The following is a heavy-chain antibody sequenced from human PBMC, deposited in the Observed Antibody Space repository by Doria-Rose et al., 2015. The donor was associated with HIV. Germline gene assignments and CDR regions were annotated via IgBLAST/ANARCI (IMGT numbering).Heavy chain of an antibody. J-gene: IGHJ4*02. CDR3: ARRGSVSSPPTY. V-gene: IGHV4-34*01. D-gene: IGHD2-15*01. CDR2: MSPSGGT. CDR1: GGSFSGYY. Sequence: QVQLQQWGAGLLKPSETLSLTCAVYGGSFSGYYWTWIRQPPGKGLEWIGEMSPSGGTDYNPSLRSRVTISLDTSQYQVSLNLTSVTAADTALYFCARRGSVSSPPTYWGRGTMVTVSS.